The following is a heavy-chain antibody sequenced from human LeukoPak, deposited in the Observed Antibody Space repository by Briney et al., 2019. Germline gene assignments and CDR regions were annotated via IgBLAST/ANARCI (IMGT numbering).Heavy chain of an antibody. V-gene: IGHV4-31*03. J-gene: IGHJ4*02. CDR2: IYYTGST. D-gene: IGHD3-22*01. CDR3: AREGLRGYSDRSGY. CDR1: GGSISSGDYY. Sequence: SQTLSLTCTVSGGSISSGDYYWSWIRQHPGKGLEWIGYIYYTGSTYYNPSLKSRLIISLDTSKNQFSLKLNSVTAADTAVYYCAREGLRGYSDRSGYWGQGTLVTVSS.